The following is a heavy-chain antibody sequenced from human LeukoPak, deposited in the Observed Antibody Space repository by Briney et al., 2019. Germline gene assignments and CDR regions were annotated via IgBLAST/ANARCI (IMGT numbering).Heavy chain of an antibody. J-gene: IGHJ4*02. D-gene: IGHD7-27*01. CDR2: ISGSGGST. CDR3: AKDASWGLGIISYFDY. V-gene: IGHV3-23*01. CDR1: GFTFSSYA. Sequence: PGGSLRLSCAASGFTFSSYAMSWVRQAPGKGLEWVSAISGSGGSTYYADSVKGRFTISRDSSKNTLYLQMNSLRAEDTAVYYCAKDASWGLGIISYFDYWGQGTLVTVSS.